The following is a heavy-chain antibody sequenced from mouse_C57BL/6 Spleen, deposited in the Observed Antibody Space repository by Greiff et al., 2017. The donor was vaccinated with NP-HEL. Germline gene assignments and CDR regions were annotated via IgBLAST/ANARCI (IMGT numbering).Heavy chain of an antibody. D-gene: IGHD1-1*01. CDR1: GFTFSDYG. Sequence: EVQLVESGGGLVKPGGSLKLSCAASGFTFSDYGMHWVRQAPEKGLEWVAYISSGSSTNYYADTVKGRFTISRDNAKNTLFLQMTSLRSEDTAMYYCARPTTVVGDWYFDVWGTGTTVTVSS. V-gene: IGHV5-17*01. CDR2: ISSGSSTN. CDR3: ARPTTVVGDWYFDV. J-gene: IGHJ1*03.